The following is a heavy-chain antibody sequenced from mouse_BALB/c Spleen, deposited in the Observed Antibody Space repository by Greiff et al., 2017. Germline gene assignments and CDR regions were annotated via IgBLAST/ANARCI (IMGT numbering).Heavy chain of an antibody. D-gene: IGHD2-2*01. CDR2: IWAGGST. CDR1: GFSLTSYG. CDR3: ARALYGYDAWFAY. V-gene: IGHV2-9*02. J-gene: IGHJ3*01. Sequence: QVQLKQSGPGLVAPSQSLSITCTVSGFSLTSYGVHWVRQPPGKGLEWLGVIWAGGSTNYNSALMSRLSISKDNSKSQVFLKMNSLQTDDTAMYYCARALYGYDAWFAYWGQGTLVTVSA.